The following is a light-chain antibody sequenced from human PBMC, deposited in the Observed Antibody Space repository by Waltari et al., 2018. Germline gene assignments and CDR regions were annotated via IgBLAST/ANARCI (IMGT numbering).Light chain of an antibody. CDR2: DAS. CDR3: QQRSNWPPIT. Sequence: SNRPTQCFSIHLVGFQHTPGQAPRLIIYDASFWSTGIPAWFIGSGSRTDFTLTISSLEPEDFALYYCQQRSNWPPITFGQGTRLDIK. J-gene: IGKJ5*01. CDR1: QCFSIH. V-gene: IGKV3-11*01.